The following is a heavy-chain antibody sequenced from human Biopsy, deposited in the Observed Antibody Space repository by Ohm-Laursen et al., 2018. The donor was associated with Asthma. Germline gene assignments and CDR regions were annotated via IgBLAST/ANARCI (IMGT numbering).Heavy chain of an antibody. CDR1: GFNLHNYG. D-gene: IGHD6-13*01. CDR3: AKDRVAGRSYYFDY. J-gene: IGHJ4*02. Sequence: SLRLSCSASGFNLHNYGMNWVRRAPGKGLEWVAQILFDGRKINYPDSVKGRFTISRDNSKNMVYLQMNSPRPEDTAVYYCAKDRVAGRSYYFDYWGQGSLVSVSS. V-gene: IGHV3-30*18. CDR2: ILFDGRKI.